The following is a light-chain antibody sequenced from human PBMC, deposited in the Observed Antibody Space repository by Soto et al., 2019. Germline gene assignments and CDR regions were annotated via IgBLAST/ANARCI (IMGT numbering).Light chain of an antibody. V-gene: IGKV3-20*01. Sequence: EIVLTQSPGTLSLSPGERATLSCRASQSVSSSYLAWYQQKPGQAPRLLIYGASSRATGIPDRFSGSGSGTDFPLTISRLEPEDFAVYYCQQYDSSQWTFGQGTKVEIK. CDR1: QSVSSSY. J-gene: IGKJ1*01. CDR3: QQYDSSQWT. CDR2: GAS.